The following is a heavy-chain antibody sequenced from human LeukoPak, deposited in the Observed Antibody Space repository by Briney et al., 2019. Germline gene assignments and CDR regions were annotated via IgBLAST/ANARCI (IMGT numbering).Heavy chain of an antibody. CDR1: GFTFSDYY. CDR3: ARTPRPPRPLYYYYYGMDV. D-gene: IGHD6-6*01. V-gene: IGHV3-11*01. J-gene: IGHJ6*02. CDR2: MSSSGTTI. Sequence: SGGSLRLSCSASGFTFSDYYMSWIRQAPGKGLEWVSCMSSSGTTIYYADSVKGRFTISRDNAKNSLYLQMNSLRAEDTAVYYCARTPRPPRPLYYYYYGMDVWGQGTTVTVSS.